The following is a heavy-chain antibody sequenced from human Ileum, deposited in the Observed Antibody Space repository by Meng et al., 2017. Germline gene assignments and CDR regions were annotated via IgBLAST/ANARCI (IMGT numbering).Heavy chain of an antibody. V-gene: IGHV3-23*01. J-gene: IGHJ4*02. CDR2: IGGDSGGI. CDR1: GFTFSSNS. D-gene: IGHD2-21*02. Sequence: GGSLRLSCAASGFTFSSNSMAWVRQAPGKGLEWVSVIGGDSGGIHYGDSVKGRFTISRDNSKSTLYLEMNSLRAEDTAVYYCAKYCGGACFRNFDYWGQG. CDR3: AKYCGGACFRNFDY.